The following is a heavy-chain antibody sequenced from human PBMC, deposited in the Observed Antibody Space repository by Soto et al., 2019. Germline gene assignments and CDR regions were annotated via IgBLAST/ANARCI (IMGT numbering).Heavy chain of an antibody. D-gene: IGHD3-9*01. J-gene: IGHJ4*02. CDR2: IDHLGHI. CDR3: VGDMNNVWFFS. V-gene: IGHV4-38-2*02. CDR1: GYSIGSGHD. Sequence: SETLSLTCAVFGYSIGSGHDWGWIRQPPWRGLEWVGTIDHLGHISYNPSLRRRIHLSMETSKNHFSLRSSTLPAPATAAYYCVGDMNNVWFFSWGQGTLVTVSS.